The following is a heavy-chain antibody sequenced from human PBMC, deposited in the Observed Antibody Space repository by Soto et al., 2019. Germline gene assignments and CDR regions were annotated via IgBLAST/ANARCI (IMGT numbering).Heavy chain of an antibody. CDR2: ISYDGSNK. J-gene: IGHJ3*02. Sequence: GGSLRLSCAASGFTFSSYAMHWVRQAPGKGLEWVAVISYDGSNKYYADSVKGRFTISRDNSKNTLYLQMNSLRAEDTAVYYCARANSGSYSFAFDIWGQGTMVTVSS. D-gene: IGHD1-26*01. V-gene: IGHV3-30-3*01. CDR1: GFTFSSYA. CDR3: ARANSGSYSFAFDI.